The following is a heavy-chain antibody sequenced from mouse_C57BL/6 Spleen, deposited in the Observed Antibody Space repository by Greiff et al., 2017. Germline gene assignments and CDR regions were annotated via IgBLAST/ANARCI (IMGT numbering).Heavy chain of an antibody. D-gene: IGHD6-1*01. J-gene: IGHJ1*03. V-gene: IGHV1-15*01. CDR2: IDPETGGT. CDR1: GYTFTDYE. Sequence: VQLQQSGAELVRPGASVTLSCKASGYTFTDYEMHWVKQTPVHGLEWIGAIDPETGGTAYNQKFKGKAILTADKASSTAYMELRSLTSEDSAVCCGRSEGWQQDLDVWGTGTTVTVSS. CDR3: RSEGWQQDLDV.